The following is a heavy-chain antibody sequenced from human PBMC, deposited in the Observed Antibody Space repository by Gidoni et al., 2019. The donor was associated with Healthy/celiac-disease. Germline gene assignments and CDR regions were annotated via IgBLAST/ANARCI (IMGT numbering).Heavy chain of an antibody. CDR1: GFTFSSYD. Sequence: EVQLVESGGGLVQPGGSLRLSCAASGFTFSSYDMHWVRQATGKGLEWVSAIGTAGDTYYPGSVKGRFTISRENAKNSLYLQMNSLRAGDTAVYYCARDGTHRYGMDVWGQGTTVTVSS. J-gene: IGHJ6*02. D-gene: IGHD1-26*01. V-gene: IGHV3-13*01. CDR3: ARDGTHRYGMDV. CDR2: IGTAGDT.